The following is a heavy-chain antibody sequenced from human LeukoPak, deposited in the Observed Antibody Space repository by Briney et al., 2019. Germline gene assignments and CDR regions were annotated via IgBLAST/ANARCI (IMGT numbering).Heavy chain of an antibody. CDR2: IYYSGST. CDR3: ARLTAVRENWFDP. J-gene: IGHJ5*02. Sequence: PSQTLSLTCAVSGGSIINGDYYWSWIRQPPGKGLEWIGYIYYSGSTNYNPSFKSRVTISVDTSKNQFSLKLSSVTAADTAVYYCARLTAVRENWFDPWGQGTLVTVSS. V-gene: IGHV4-61*08. CDR1: GGSIINGDYY. D-gene: IGHD3-10*01.